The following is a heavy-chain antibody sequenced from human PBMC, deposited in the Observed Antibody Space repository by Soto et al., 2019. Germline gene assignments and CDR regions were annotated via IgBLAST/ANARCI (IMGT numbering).Heavy chain of an antibody. J-gene: IGHJ4*02. CDR3: ARPAQYPTTSYSFDY. D-gene: IGHD4-4*01. CDR2: INAGNTKT. CDR1: GYTFSHYA. V-gene: IGHV1-3*01. Sequence: ASVKVSCKASGYTFSHYAMHWVRQAPGQRLEWMGGINAGNTKTKYSAKFQGRVTFTRDTSASTDYMELSSLTSEDTAVYYCARPAQYPTTSYSFDYWGQGTLVTVSS.